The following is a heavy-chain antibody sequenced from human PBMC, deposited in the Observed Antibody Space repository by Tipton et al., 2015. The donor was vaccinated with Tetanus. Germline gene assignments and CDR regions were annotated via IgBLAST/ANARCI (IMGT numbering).Heavy chain of an antibody. CDR1: GFTFSNYD. J-gene: IGHJ5*02. V-gene: IGHV3-23*01. Sequence: SLRLSCAASGFTFSNYDMNWLRQTPLRGLEWVSLISSSGDATHYADSVQGRFTISRDNAMNTIYLQMNSLRAEDTALYYCAKGRKVVGVGLRTNTWFDPWGPGHVVPVSS. CDR3: AKGRKVVGVGLRTNTWFDP. CDR2: ISSSGDAT. D-gene: IGHD6-19*01.